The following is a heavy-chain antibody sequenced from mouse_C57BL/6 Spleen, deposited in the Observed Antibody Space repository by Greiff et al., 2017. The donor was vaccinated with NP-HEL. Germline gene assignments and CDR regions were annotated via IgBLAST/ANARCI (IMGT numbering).Heavy chain of an antibody. V-gene: IGHV5-17*01. CDR2: ISSGSSTI. CDR1: GFTFSDYG. J-gene: IGHJ4*01. Sequence: EVKLVESGGGLVKPGGSLKLSCAASGFTFSDYGMHWVRQAPEKGLEWVAYISSGSSTIYYADTVKGRFTISRDNAKNTLFLQMTSLRSEDTAMYYCARRSYYSNSGAMDYWGQGTSVTVSS. CDR3: ARRSYYSNSGAMDY. D-gene: IGHD2-5*01.